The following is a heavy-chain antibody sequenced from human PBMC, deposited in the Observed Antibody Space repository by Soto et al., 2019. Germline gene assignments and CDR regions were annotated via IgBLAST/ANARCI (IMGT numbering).Heavy chain of an antibody. CDR3: AHRVTYSGYWDVGWCDS. CDR2: IYWDNDR. CDR1: GFSLTNSGVG. V-gene: IGHV2-5*02. Sequence: QITLKESGPTLVEPTQTLKLTCSFSGFSLTNSGVGVGWFRQAPGKALECLGIIYWDNDRRYNPSLKTRLTITKDTSKNQVVLSMTYMEPVDTGTYYCAHRVTYSGYWDVGWCDSWGQGTPVTVS. D-gene: IGHD6-25*01. J-gene: IGHJ5*01.